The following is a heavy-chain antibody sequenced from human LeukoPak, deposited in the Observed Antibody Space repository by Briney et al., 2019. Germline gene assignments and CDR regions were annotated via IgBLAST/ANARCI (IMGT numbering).Heavy chain of an antibody. J-gene: IGHJ4*02. CDR1: GFTFNIYT. CDR3: AKDSYGDYEGHYFDY. CDR2: IRHSDGNT. Sequence: GGSLRLSCAASGFTFNIYTMYWVRQAPRKGLEWVSGIRHSDGNTYYADSVKGRFTISRDNSKNTLYLQMNSLRAEDTAVYYCAKDSYGDYEGHYFDYWGQGTLVTVSS. D-gene: IGHD4-17*01. V-gene: IGHV3-23*01.